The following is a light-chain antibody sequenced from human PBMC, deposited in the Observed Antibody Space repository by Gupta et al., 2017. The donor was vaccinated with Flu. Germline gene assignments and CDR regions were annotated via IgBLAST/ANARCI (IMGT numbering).Light chain of an antibody. J-gene: IGKJ2*01. Sequence: DIQLTQSPSFVSASVGDRVTITCRASQGISTYLAWYQQKPGKVPKLLIFAASTLQSGVPPRFRGSGSGTEFILTISSWQHEDFASHDCQQPNGHPYNFGKGTKL. V-gene: IGKV1-9*01. CDR2: AAS. CDR1: QGISTY. CDR3: QQPNGHPYN.